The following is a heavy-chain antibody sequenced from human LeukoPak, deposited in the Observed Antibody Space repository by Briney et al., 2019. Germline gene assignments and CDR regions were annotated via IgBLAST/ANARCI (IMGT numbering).Heavy chain of an antibody. V-gene: IGHV3-21*04. CDR1: GFTFCSYS. J-gene: IGHJ4*02. Sequence: GGSLSLSCAASGFTFCSYSMNWVRQAPGKGLEWVSSISSSSSYIYYADSVKGRFTISRDNAKNSLYLQMNSLRAEDTAVYYCARAKYYYESSGYYSLYYFDYWGQGTLVTVSS. CDR2: ISSSSSYI. CDR3: ARAKYYYESSGYYSLYYFDY. D-gene: IGHD3-22*01.